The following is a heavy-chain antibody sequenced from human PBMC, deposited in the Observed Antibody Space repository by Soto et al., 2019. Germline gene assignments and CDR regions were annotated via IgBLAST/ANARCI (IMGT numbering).Heavy chain of an antibody. CDR2: SIPIFGTA. Sequence: QVQLVQSGAEVKKPGSSVKVSCKASGGTFSSYAISWVRQAPGQGLELMGGSIPIFGTADYAQKFQGRVRITADESTRTAYMELSSLRSEDTAVYYCARDLRPGSSGQYYFDYCGQGTLETVSS. V-gene: IGHV1-69*01. CDR3: ARDLRPGSSGQYYFDY. D-gene: IGHD6-19*01. J-gene: IGHJ4*02. CDR1: GGTFSSYA.